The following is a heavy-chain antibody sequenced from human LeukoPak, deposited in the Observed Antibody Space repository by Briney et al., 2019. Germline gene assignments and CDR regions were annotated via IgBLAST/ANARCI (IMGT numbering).Heavy chain of an antibody. J-gene: IGHJ4*02. CDR1: GFTFSSYS. CDR2: ISSSSSYI. D-gene: IGHD3-10*01. V-gene: IGHV3-21*04. CDR3: AKERKVRGVIYGYYFDY. Sequence: PGGSLRLSCAASGFTFSSYSMNWVRQAPGKGLEWVSSISSSSSYIYYADSVKGRFTISRDNAKNSLYLQMNSLRAEDTALYYCAKERKVRGVIYGYYFDYWGQGTLVTVSS.